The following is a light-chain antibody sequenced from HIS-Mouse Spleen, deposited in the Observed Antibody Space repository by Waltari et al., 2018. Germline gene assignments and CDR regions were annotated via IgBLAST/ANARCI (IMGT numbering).Light chain of an antibody. CDR1: RPNIGSNY. V-gene: IGLV1-47*01. J-gene: IGLJ1*01. CDR2: RNN. Sequence: QSVLTQPPSASGTPGQRVTISCSGSRPNIGSNYVYCYQQLPGTAPKLLIYRNNQRPSGVPDRFSGSKSGTSASLAISGLRSEDEADYYCAAWDDSLSGYVFGTGTKVTVL. CDR3: AAWDDSLSGYV.